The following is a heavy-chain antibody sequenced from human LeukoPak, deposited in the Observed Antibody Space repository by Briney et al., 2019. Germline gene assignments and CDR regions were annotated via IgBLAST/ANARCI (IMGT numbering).Heavy chain of an antibody. CDR3: AKDSRLDAYYDILTGYYWYYFDY. CDR1: GFTVSSNY. V-gene: IGHV3-66*02. J-gene: IGHJ4*02. D-gene: IGHD3-9*01. Sequence: GGSLRLSCAASGFTVSSNYMSWVRQAPGKGLEWVSVLYSDGSTYYADSAKGRFTISRDNSKNTLYLQMSSLRAEDTAVYYCAKDSRLDAYYDILTGYYWYYFDYWGQGTLVTVSS. CDR2: LYSDGST.